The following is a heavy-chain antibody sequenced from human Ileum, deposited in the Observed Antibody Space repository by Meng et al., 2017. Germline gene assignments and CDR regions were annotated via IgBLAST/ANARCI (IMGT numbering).Heavy chain of an antibody. J-gene: IGHJ4*02. CDR3: AKTGYYGSGRAFDY. CDR2: ISGSGDFI. D-gene: IGHD3-10*01. V-gene: IGHV3-23*01. CDR1: GFTFSSHG. Sequence: GGSLRLSCAASGFTFSSHGMSWVRQVPGKGREWVSGISGSGDFIYYADSVKGRFTISRDNSKNTLYLQMNSLRAEDTAVFYCAKTGYYGSGRAFDYWGQGTLVTVSS.